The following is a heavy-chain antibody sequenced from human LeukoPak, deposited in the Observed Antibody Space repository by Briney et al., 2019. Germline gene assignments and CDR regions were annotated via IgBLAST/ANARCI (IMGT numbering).Heavy chain of an antibody. D-gene: IGHD6-13*01. Sequence: GESLKISCKGAGYSFTSYWIGWVRQMPGKGLEWMGIIYPGDADTRYNPSFQGQVTISADTSISTAYLQLSSLTASDTAMYYCARHSSSWYLIDYWGQGTMVTVSS. CDR3: ARHSSSWYLIDY. J-gene: IGHJ4*02. V-gene: IGHV5-51*01. CDR1: GYSFTSYW. CDR2: IYPGDADT.